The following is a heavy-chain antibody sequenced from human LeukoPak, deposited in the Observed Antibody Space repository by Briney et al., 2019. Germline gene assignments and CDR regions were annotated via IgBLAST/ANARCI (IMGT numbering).Heavy chain of an antibody. J-gene: IGHJ6*04. CDR3: AELGITMIGGV. V-gene: IGHV3-23*01. Sequence: PGGSLRLSCEASGFTFSTYGMSWVRQAPGKGLEWVSAISGSGGSTYYADSVKGRVTISRDNSKNTLYLQVNSLRVEDTAVYYCAELGITMIGGVWGKGTTVTISS. D-gene: IGHD3-10*02. CDR1: GFTFSTYG. CDR2: ISGSGGST.